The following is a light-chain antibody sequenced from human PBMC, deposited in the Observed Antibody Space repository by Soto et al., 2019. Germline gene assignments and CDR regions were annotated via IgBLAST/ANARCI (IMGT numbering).Light chain of an antibody. CDR3: QQYGSSPPWT. CDR1: RDVSSNY. V-gene: IGKV3-20*01. CDR2: GAS. Sequence: EIVLTQSPGTLSLSPGERATLSCRASRDVSSNYLAWYQPKPGQAPRLLIYGASGRATGIPARFSGSGSETNFTLTISRLEPEDFAVYYCQQYGSSPPWTFGQGTKVDIK. J-gene: IGKJ1*01.